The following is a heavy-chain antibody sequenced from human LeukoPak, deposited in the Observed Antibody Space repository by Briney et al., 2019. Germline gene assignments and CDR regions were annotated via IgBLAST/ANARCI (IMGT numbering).Heavy chain of an antibody. CDR2: ISSSSSYI. D-gene: IGHD5-24*01. CDR1: VFTPTRYS. Sequence: GRSLRLSCAASVFTPTRYSMNWVRQAPGKGLDWVTSISSSSSYIYYANSVKGRFTISRDNAKTPLYLQMNSLRAEDTAVYYCAREPLDGYPGYWGQGTLVTVSS. CDR3: AREPLDGYPGY. J-gene: IGHJ4*02. V-gene: IGHV3-21*01.